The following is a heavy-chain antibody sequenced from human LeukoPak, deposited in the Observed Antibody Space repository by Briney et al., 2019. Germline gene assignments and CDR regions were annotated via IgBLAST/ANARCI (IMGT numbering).Heavy chain of an antibody. CDR1: GGSISSSSYY. J-gene: IGHJ4*02. CDR3: ARDTRSYDSSGYYFFDF. CDR2: INYSGST. Sequence: SETLPLTCTVSGGSISSSSYYWGWIRQPPGKGLEWIGYINYSGSTNFNPSLKSRATISMDTSKHHFSLKLSSVTAADTAVYYCARDTRSYDSSGYYFFDFWGQGTLVTVSS. V-gene: IGHV4-61*03. D-gene: IGHD3-22*01.